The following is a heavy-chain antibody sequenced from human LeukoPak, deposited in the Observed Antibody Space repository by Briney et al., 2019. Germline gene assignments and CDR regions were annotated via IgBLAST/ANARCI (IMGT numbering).Heavy chain of an antibody. CDR1: GYTFTSYY. Sequence: ASVKVSCKASGYTFTSYYMHWVRQAPGQGLEWMGIINPSGGSTSYAQKFQGRVTMTRDTSISTAYMELSRLRSDDTAVYYCARDGGSNLDNFDYWGQGTLVTVSS. CDR2: INPSGGST. J-gene: IGHJ4*02. CDR3: ARDGGSNLDNFDY. D-gene: IGHD1-14*01. V-gene: IGHV1-46*01.